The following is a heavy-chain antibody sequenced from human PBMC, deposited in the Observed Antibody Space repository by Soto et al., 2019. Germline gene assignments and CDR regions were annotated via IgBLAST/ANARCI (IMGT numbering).Heavy chain of an antibody. CDR3: ARTAAAGKYYYGMDV. J-gene: IGHJ6*02. D-gene: IGHD6-13*01. CDR1: GYSFTSYW. Sequence: GESLKISCKGSGYSFTSYWIGRVRQMPGKGLESMGIIYPGDSDTRYSPSFQGQVTISADKSISTAYLQWSSLKASDTAMYYCARTAAAGKYYYGMDVWGQGTTVTVSS. V-gene: IGHV5-51*01. CDR2: IYPGDSDT.